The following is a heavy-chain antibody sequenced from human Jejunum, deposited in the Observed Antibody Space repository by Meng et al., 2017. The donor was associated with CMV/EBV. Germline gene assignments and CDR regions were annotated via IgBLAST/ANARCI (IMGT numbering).Heavy chain of an antibody. CDR1: GYTFTTYH. Sequence: SCKASGYTFTTYHVHWVRQAPGQGLEYMGLIFSNGNTKHAQKFQGRLTLTRDTTTTTVYMELSGLRSDDTAVYFCAREYPSTFYFDYWGQGTLVTVSS. CDR3: AREYPSTFYFDY. D-gene: IGHD1-1*01. V-gene: IGHV1-46*01. CDR2: IFSNGNT. J-gene: IGHJ4*02.